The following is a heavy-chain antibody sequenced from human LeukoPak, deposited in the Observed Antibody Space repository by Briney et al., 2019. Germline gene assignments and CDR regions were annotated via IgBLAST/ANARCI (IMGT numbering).Heavy chain of an antibody. CDR1: GFTFSSYS. CDR2: ISSSSSYI. V-gene: IGHV3-21*01. Sequence: RSGGSLRLSCAASGFTFSSYSMNWVRQAPGKGLEWVSSISSSSSYIYYADSVKGRLTISRDNAKNSLYLQMNSLRAEDTAVYYCAREIYDYVWGSYRLGYYFDYWGQGTLVTVSS. CDR3: AREIYDYVWGSYRLGYYFDY. D-gene: IGHD3-16*02. J-gene: IGHJ4*02.